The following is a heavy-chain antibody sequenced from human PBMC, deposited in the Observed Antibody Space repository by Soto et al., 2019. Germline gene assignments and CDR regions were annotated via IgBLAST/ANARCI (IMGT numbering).Heavy chain of an antibody. D-gene: IGHD6-13*01. CDR1: GFTFSSYG. CDR3: AKVRYSSSWYENWFDP. Sequence: PGGSLRLSCAASGFTFSSYGMHWVRQAPGKGLEWVAVISYDGSNKYYADSVKGRFTISRDNSKSTLYLQMNSLRAEDTAVYYCAKVRYSSSWYENWFDPWGQGTLVTVSS. J-gene: IGHJ5*02. CDR2: ISYDGSNK. V-gene: IGHV3-30*18.